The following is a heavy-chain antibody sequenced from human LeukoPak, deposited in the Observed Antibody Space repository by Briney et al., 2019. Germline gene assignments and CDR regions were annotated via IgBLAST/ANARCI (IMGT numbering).Heavy chain of an antibody. CDR1: GFTFSSYS. V-gene: IGHV3-21*01. Sequence: GGSLRLSCAASGFTFSSYSMNWVRQAPGRGLEWVSSISSSSSYIYYADSVKGRFTISRDNAKNSLYLQMNSLRAEDTAVYYCARVAGVSYDSSGYLDYWGQGTLVTVSS. CDR2: ISSSSSYI. J-gene: IGHJ4*02. CDR3: ARVAGVSYDSSGYLDY. D-gene: IGHD3-22*01.